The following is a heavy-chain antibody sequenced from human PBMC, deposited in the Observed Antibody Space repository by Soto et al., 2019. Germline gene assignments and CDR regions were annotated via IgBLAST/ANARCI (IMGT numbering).Heavy chain of an antibody. CDR2: IYYSGST. D-gene: IGHD5-18*01. Sequence: QVQLQESGPGLVKPSETLSLTCTVSGGSISSYYWSWIRQPPGKGLEWIGYIYYSGSTNYNPSLKSRVTISVDTSKHQFSLKLSSVTAADTAVYYCARRGYSYGYGYYYYYMDVWGKGTTVTVSS. V-gene: IGHV4-59*08. J-gene: IGHJ6*03. CDR3: ARRGYSYGYGYYYYYMDV. CDR1: GGSISSYY.